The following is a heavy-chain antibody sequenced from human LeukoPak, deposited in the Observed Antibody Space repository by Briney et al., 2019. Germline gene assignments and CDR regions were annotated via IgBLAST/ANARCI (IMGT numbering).Heavy chain of an antibody. V-gene: IGHV4-34*01. D-gene: IGHD2-15*01. CDR3: ASQHQRRYCSGGSCYYYYYYMDV. CDR2: INHSGST. Sequence: KPSETLSLTCAVYGGSFSGYYWSWIRQPPGKGLEWIGEINHSGSTNYNPSLKSRVTISVDTSKNQFSLKLSSVTAADTAVYYCASQHQRRYCSGGSCYYYYYYMDVWGKGTTVTVSS. CDR1: GGSFSGYY. J-gene: IGHJ6*03.